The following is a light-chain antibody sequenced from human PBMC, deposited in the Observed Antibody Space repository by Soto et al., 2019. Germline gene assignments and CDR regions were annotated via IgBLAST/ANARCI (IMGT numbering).Light chain of an antibody. CDR3: CSYGGTYTYV. CDR1: SFDVGSYDL. CDR2: EVF. J-gene: IGLJ1*01. V-gene: IGLV2-23*02. Sequence: ALTQPASVSGSPGQSITISCTGTSFDVGSYDLVSWYQQHPGKAPKLLIYEVFKRPSGVFHRFSGSKSGDTASLTISGLQTEDEADYYCCSYGGTYTYVFGTGTKVTVL.